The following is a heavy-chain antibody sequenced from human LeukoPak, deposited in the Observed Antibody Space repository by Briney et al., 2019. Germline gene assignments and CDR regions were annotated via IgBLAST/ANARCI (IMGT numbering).Heavy chain of an antibody. D-gene: IGHD6-13*01. CDR2: IYPGDSDP. CDR3: VRHGLGSSWFGFDY. Sequence: GESLKISCKGSGYIFATYWIGWVRQLPGKGLEWMGIIYPGDSDPRYSPSFQGQVTISADKSISTAYLQWSSLKASDSAMYYCVRHGLGSSWFGFDYWGQGTLVTVSS. V-gene: IGHV5-51*01. J-gene: IGHJ4*02. CDR1: GYIFATYW.